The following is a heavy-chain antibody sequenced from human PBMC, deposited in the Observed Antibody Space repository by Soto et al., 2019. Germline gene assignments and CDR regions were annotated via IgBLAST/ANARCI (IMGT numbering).Heavy chain of an antibody. Sequence: GALRLSCAASGFTFSSYAMHWVRQAPGKGLEWVAVISYDGSNKYYADSVKGRFTISRDNSKNTLYLQMNSLRAEDTAVYYCARSKGCSSTSCYIFLVHYYGMDVWGQGTTVTVSS. J-gene: IGHJ6*02. CDR3: ARSKGCSSTSCYIFLVHYYGMDV. CDR2: ISYDGSNK. D-gene: IGHD2-2*02. CDR1: GFTFSSYA. V-gene: IGHV3-30-3*01.